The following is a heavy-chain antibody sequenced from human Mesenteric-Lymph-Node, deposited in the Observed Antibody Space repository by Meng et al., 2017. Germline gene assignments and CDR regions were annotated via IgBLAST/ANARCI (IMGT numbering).Heavy chain of an antibody. CDR2: IYYSGST. D-gene: IGHD7-27*01. CDR3: ASPLGILGIVDL. Sequence: QVQLQGAGPGRVKPSGTRSLTCAVSVCSISSYYLSWIRQPPGKGREWIWYIYYSGSTNYNHSLKSRVTISVDTSKNQFSLKLSSVTAADTAVYYCASPLGILGIVDLWGRGTLVTVSS. CDR1: VCSISSYY. J-gene: IGHJ2*01. V-gene: IGHV4-59*08.